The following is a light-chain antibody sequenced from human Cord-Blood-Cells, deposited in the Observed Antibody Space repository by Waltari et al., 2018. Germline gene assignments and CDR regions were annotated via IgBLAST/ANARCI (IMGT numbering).Light chain of an antibody. CDR3: GTWDSSLSVWV. Sequence: QSVLTQPPSVSAAPGQKVTISCSGSSSNIGYNYVSWYQQLPGTAPKLLIYDNNKRPSGIPDRFSGSKSGTSATLGITGLQTGDEADYYCGTWDSSLSVWVFGGGTKLTVL. V-gene: IGLV1-51*01. J-gene: IGLJ3*02. CDR2: DNN. CDR1: SSNIGYNY.